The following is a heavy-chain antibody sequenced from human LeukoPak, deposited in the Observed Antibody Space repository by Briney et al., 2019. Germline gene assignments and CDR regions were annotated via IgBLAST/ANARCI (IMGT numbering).Heavy chain of an antibody. V-gene: IGHV3-48*04. D-gene: IGHD6-19*01. CDR3: ARRQWLVPTDAFDI. CDR2: ISSSSSTV. Sequence: GGSLRLSCAASGFTFSSYSMNWVRQAPGKGLEWVSYISSSSSTVYYADSVKGRFTISRDNAKNSLYLQMNSLRAEDTAVYYCARRQWLVPTDAFDIWGQGTMVTVSS. CDR1: GFTFSSYS. J-gene: IGHJ3*02.